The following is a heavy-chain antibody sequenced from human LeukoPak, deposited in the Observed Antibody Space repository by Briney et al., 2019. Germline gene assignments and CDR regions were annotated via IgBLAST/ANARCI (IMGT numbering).Heavy chain of an antibody. J-gene: IGHJ5*02. Sequence: GESLKISCKGSGYSFTSYWIGWVRQMPGKGLEWMGIIYPGDSDTRCSPSFQGQVTISADKSISTAYLQWSSLKASDTAMYYCARPALPSRDGYRSSWFDPWGQGTLVTVSS. CDR1: GYSFTSYW. CDR2: IYPGDSDT. D-gene: IGHD5-24*01. CDR3: ARPALPSRDGYRSSWFDP. V-gene: IGHV5-51*01.